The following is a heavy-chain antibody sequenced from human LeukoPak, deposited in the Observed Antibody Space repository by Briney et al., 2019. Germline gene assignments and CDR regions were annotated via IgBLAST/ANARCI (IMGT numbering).Heavy chain of an antibody. CDR2: TFSSGAT. Sequence: SETLSLTCIVSGTSTSGYYWTWIRQPPGKGLEWIGHTFSSGATTYNPSLKSRVTISVDTSRSQFSLNLSSVTAADTAVYSCARRSKNGYFLDSWGQGILVTVSS. D-gene: IGHD5-24*01. CDR1: GTSTSGYY. CDR3: ARRSKNGYFLDS. V-gene: IGHV4-4*09. J-gene: IGHJ4*02.